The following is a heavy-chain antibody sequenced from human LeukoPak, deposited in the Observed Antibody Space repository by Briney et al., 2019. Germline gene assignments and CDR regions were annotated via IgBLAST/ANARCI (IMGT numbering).Heavy chain of an antibody. Sequence: PSETLFLTCTVSGGSISSYYWSWIRQPPGKGLEWIGYIYYSGSTNYNPSLKSRVTISVDTSKNQFSLKLSSVTAADTAVYYCARGSGSFDYWGQGTLVTVSS. V-gene: IGHV4-59*01. CDR2: IYYSGST. D-gene: IGHD3-3*01. J-gene: IGHJ4*02. CDR1: GGSISSYY. CDR3: ARGSGSFDY.